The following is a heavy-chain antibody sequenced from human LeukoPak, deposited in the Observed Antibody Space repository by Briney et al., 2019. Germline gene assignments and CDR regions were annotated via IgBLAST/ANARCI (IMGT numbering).Heavy chain of an antibody. CDR2: INHSGST. CDR1: GGSFSGYY. Sequence: PSETLSLTCAVFGGSFSGYYWSWIRQPPGRGLEWIGEINHSGSTNYNPSLKSRVTISVDTSKNQSSLKLSSVTAADTAVYYCARALPGYFDTSGYYFDYWGQGTLVTVSS. CDR3: ARALPGYFDTSGYYFDY. J-gene: IGHJ4*02. V-gene: IGHV4-34*01. D-gene: IGHD3-22*01.